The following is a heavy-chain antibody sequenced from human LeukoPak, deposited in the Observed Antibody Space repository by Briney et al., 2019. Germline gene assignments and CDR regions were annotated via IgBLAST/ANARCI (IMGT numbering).Heavy chain of an antibody. D-gene: IGHD3-10*01. CDR2: INPNSGGT. CDR3: AREDYYGSGSYYNALDS. Sequence: GASVKVSCKASGYTFSGYYMHWVRQARGQGLEWMGWINPNSGGTNFAQRFQGRVTMTRDTSISTAYMELSRLRSADTAVFYCAREDYYGSGSYYNALDSWGQGTLVAVSS. V-gene: IGHV1-2*02. J-gene: IGHJ5*01. CDR1: GYTFSGYY.